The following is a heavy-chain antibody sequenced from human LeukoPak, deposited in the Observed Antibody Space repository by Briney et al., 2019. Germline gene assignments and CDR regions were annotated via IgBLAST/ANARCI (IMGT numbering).Heavy chain of an antibody. V-gene: IGHV3-33*01. CDR2: IWYDGSNK. CDR1: GFTFSSYG. CDR3: ARGYYYMGTGPDY. J-gene: IGHJ4*02. Sequence: PGGSLRLSCAASGFTFSSYGMHWVRQAPGKGLEWVAVIWYDGSNKYYADSVKGRFTISRDNSKNTLYLQMNSLRAEDTAVYYCARGYYYMGTGPDYWGQGTLVTVSS. D-gene: IGHD5-12*01.